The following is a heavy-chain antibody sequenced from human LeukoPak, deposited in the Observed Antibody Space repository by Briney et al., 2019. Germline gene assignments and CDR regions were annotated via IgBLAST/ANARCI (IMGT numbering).Heavy chain of an antibody. D-gene: IGHD2-15*01. CDR1: GFTFSSYW. CDR3: ARDVVSVVAAAPFCMDV. V-gene: IGHV3-7*01. CDR2: VKQDGSEK. J-gene: IGHJ6*02. Sequence: GGSLRLSCAASGFTFSSYWMSWVRQAPGKGLEWVANVKQDGSEKYYVDSVKGRFTISRDNAKNSLYLQMNSLRAEDTAVYYCARDVVSVVAAAPFCMDVWGQGTTVTVSS.